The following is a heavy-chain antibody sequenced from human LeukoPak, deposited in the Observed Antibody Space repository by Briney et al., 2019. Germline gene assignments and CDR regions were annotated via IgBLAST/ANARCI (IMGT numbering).Heavy chain of an antibody. CDR3: ARAKTKVYWYFDL. J-gene: IGHJ2*01. CDR2: IYYSGST. CDR1: GGSISSGGYY. V-gene: IGHV4-31*03. Sequence: SETLSLTCTVSGGSISSGGYYWSWIRQHPGKGLEWIGYIYYSGSTYYNPSLKSRVTISVDTSKNQFSLKLSSVTAADTAVYYCARAKTKVYWYFDLWGRGTLVTVSS.